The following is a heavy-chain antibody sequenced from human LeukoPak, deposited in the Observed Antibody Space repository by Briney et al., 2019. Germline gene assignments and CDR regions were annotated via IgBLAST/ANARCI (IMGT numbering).Heavy chain of an antibody. Sequence: GGSLRLSCAASGFTFISYWMHWVRQAPGKGLVWVSRINSDGGTTTYADSVKGRFTISRDNAKNTLYLQMNSLRAEDTAVYYCARANDYGGHGLYFDYWGQGTLVTVSS. V-gene: IGHV3-74*03. CDR2: INSDGGTT. CDR1: GFTFISYW. J-gene: IGHJ4*02. CDR3: ARANDYGGHGLYFDY. D-gene: IGHD4-23*01.